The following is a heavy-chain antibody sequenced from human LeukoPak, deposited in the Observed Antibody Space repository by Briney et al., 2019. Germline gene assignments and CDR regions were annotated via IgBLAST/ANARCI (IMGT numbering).Heavy chain of an antibody. CDR2: IYHSGST. CDR3: ARVPYGDYGFHYYMDV. J-gene: IGHJ6*03. Sequence: SETLSLTCAVSGYSLSSGYYWGWIRQPPGKGLEWIGSIYHSGSTNYNPSLKSRVTMSVDTSKNQFSLKLSSVTAADTAVYYCARVPYGDYGFHYYMDVWGKGATVTVSS. V-gene: IGHV4-38-2*01. D-gene: IGHD4-17*01. CDR1: GYSLSSGYY.